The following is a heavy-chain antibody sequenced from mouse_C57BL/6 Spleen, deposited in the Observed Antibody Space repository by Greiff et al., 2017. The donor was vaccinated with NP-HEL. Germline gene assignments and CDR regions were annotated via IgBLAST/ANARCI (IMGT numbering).Heavy chain of an antibody. CDR3: TTRYYGNYDDDY. CDR1: GFNIKDYY. Sequence: EVQLQQSGAELVRPGASVKLSCTASGFNIKDYYMHWVKQRPEQGLEWIGRIDPEDGDTEYAPKFQGKATMTADTSSNTAYLQLSSLTSEDTAVYYCTTRYYGNYDDDYWGQGTTLTVSS. J-gene: IGHJ2*01. V-gene: IGHV14-1*01. D-gene: IGHD2-1*01. CDR2: IDPEDGDT.